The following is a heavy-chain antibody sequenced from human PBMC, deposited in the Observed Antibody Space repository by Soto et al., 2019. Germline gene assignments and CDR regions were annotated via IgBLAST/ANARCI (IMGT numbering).Heavy chain of an antibody. D-gene: IGHD2-15*01. CDR2: ISYDGSNK. J-gene: IGHJ6*02. V-gene: IGHV3-30*18. CDR1: GFTFSSYG. Sequence: GGSLRLSCAASGFTFSSYGMHWVRQAPGKGLEWVAVISYDGSNKYYADSVKGRFTISRDNSKNTLYLQMNSLRAEDTAVYYCAKDLVVAATHYYYYGMDVWGQGTTVTVSS. CDR3: AKDLVVAATHYYYYGMDV.